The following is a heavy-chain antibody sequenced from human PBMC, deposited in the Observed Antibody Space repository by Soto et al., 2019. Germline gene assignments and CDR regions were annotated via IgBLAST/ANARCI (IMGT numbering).Heavy chain of an antibody. CDR1: GGTFSSYA. CDR2: IIPIFGTA. CDR3: ATCLHDFWSQGAGATHNWFCP. J-gene: IGHJ5*02. V-gene: IGHV1-69*13. D-gene: IGHD3-3*01. Sequence: ASVKVSCKASGGTFSSYAISWVRQAPGQGLEWMGGIIPIFGTANYAQKFQGRVTITADESTSTAYMELSSLRSEDTAVYYCATCLHDFWSQGAGATHNWFCPWGKGTLVTVSS.